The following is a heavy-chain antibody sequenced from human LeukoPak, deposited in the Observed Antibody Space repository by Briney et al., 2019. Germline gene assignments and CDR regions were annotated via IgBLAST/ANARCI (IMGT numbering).Heavy chain of an antibody. CDR2: IYHSGST. Sequence: SGTLSLTCAVSGGSLSSSNWWSWVRQPPGKGLEWIGEIYHSGSTNYNPSLKSRVTISVDKSKNQFSLKLSSVTAADTAVYYCASLTADCSGDTCYRWFDPWGQGTLVTVSS. D-gene: IGHD2-15*01. J-gene: IGHJ5*02. CDR1: GGSLSSSNW. V-gene: IGHV4-4*02. CDR3: ASLTADCSGDTCYRWFDP.